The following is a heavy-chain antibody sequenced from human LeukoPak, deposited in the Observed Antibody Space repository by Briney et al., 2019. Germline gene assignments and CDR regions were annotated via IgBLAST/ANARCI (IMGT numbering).Heavy chain of an antibody. CDR1: GGSFSGYY. CDR2: INHSGST. CDR3: ARGRYSSSKAVGYFQH. D-gene: IGHD6-6*01. Sequence: SESLSLTCAVYGGSFSGYYWSWIRQPPGKGLEWIGEINHSGSTNYNPSLKSRVTISVDTSKNQFSPKLSSVTAADMAVYYCARGRYSSSKAVGYFQHWGQGTLVTVSS. J-gene: IGHJ1*01. V-gene: IGHV4-34*01.